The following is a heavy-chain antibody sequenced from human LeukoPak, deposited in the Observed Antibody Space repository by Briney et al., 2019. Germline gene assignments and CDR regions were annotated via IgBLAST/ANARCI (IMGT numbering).Heavy chain of an antibody. CDR2: IYYSGST. D-gene: IGHD2-2*01. V-gene: IGHV4-59*01. Sequence: SETLSLTCTVSGGSISSYYWSWIRQPPGKGLEWIGYIYYSGSTNYNPSLKSRVTISVDTSKNQFSLKLSSVTAADTAVYYCARPSTGYWYFDLWGRGTLVTVPS. CDR1: GGSISSYY. J-gene: IGHJ2*01. CDR3: ARPSTGYWYFDL.